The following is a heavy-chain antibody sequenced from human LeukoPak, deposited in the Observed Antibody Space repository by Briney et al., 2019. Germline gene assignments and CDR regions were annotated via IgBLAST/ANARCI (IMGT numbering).Heavy chain of an antibody. J-gene: IGHJ4*02. CDR3: AKALGYGSGSSLDY. CDR1: GFTFRNYA. Sequence: TGRSLRLSCAASGFTFRNYAMHWIRQAPGKGLEWLAIISNDGSNKNYADSVKGRFTISRDNSKNTLYLQMDSLRTEDTAVYYCAKALGYGSGSSLDYWGQGTLVTVSS. V-gene: IGHV3-30*18. CDR2: ISNDGSNK. D-gene: IGHD3-10*01.